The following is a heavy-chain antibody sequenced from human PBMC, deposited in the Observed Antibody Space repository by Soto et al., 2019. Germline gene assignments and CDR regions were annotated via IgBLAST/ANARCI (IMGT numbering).Heavy chain of an antibody. V-gene: IGHV3-23*01. CDR1: GFTFSSYA. CDR3: AARPGVWFGEVSSDY. D-gene: IGHD3-10*01. CDR2: ISGSGGST. Sequence: GGSLRLSCVASGFTFSSYAMSWVRQAPGKGLEWVSAISGSGGSTYYADSVKGRFTISRDNSKNTLYLQMNSLRAEDTAVYYCAARPGVWFGEVSSDYWGQGTLVTVSS. J-gene: IGHJ4*02.